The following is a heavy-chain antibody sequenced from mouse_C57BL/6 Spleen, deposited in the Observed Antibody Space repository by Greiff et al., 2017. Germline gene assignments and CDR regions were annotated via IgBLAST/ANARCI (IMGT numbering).Heavy chain of an antibody. D-gene: IGHD1-1*01. V-gene: IGHV1-61*01. J-gene: IGHJ2*01. CDR3: ARSKKNYYGSFSYY. CDR2: IYPSDSET. CDR1: GYTFTSYW. Sequence: QVQLQQPGAELVRPGSSVKLSCKASGYTFTSYWMDWVKQRPGQGLEWIGNIYPSDSETRYNQKFKDKATLTVDKSSSTAYMQLSSLTSEDSAVYYSARSKKNYYGSFSYYWGQGTTLTVSS.